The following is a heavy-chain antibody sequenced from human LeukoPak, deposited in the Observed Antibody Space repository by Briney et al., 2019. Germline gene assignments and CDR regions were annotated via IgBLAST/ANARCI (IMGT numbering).Heavy chain of an antibody. D-gene: IGHD2-2*01. CDR1: GYTFTVNY. CDR2: MNPNSGVT. J-gene: IGHJ4*02. Sequence: ASVKVSCKPSGYTFTVNYLHWVRQAPGQGLEWVGWMNPNSGVTVYAQNFEGRVTMTRDTSINTAYMELSSLTSDDTAVYYCTRGAGTSWFDYWGQGSLVTVSS. V-gene: IGHV1-2*02. CDR3: TRGAGTSWFDY.